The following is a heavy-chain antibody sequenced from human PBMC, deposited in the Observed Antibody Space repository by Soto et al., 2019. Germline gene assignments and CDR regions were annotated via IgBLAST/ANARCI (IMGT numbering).Heavy chain of an antibody. Sequence: SETLSLTCTVSGGSISSYYWGWIRQPPGKGLEWIGYIYYSGSTNYNPSLKSRVTISVDTSKNQFSLKLSSVTAADTAVYYCARVGRDYGDSIYYYGMDVWGQGTTVTSP. CDR1: GGSISSYY. CDR3: ARVGRDYGDSIYYYGMDV. D-gene: IGHD4-17*01. J-gene: IGHJ6*02. V-gene: IGHV4-59*01. CDR2: IYYSGST.